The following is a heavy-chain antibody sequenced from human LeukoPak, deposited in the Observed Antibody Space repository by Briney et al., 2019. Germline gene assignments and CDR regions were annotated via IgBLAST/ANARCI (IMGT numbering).Heavy chain of an antibody. J-gene: IGHJ3*02. CDR3: ARAFCGGDCYSNVYAFDI. V-gene: IGHV4-59*01. D-gene: IGHD2-21*02. CDR1: GGSTSSYY. Sequence: PSETLSLTCTVSGGSTSSYYWSWIRQPPGKGLEWIGYIYYSGSTNYNPSLKSRVTISVDTSKNQFSLKLSSVTAADTAMYYCARAFCGGDCYSNVYAFDIWGQGTMVTVSS. CDR2: IYYSGST.